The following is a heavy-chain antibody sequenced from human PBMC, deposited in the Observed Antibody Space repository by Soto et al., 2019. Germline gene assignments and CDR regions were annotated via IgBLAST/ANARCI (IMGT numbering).Heavy chain of an antibody. J-gene: IGHJ4*02. CDR2: INSDGSST. D-gene: IGHD7-27*01. V-gene: IGHV3-74*01. CDR1: RFTFSSYW. CDR3: AREEGSGETNDY. Sequence: EVQLVESGGGLVQPGGSLRLSCAANRFTFSSYWLHWVRQAPGKGLVWVSRINSDGSSTSYADSVKGRFTISRDNAKNTLYLQVNSLRAEDTAVYYCAREEGSGETNDYWGQGTLVTVSS.